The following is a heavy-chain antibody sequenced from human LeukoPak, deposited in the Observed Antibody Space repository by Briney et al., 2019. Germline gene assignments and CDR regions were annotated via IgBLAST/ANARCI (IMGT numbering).Heavy chain of an antibody. CDR1: GFTFSIHN. CDR2: INSGGDAT. Sequence: GGSLRLSCAASGFTFSIHNMDWVRQAPGKGLEWISYINSGGDATHYADSVKGRFTISRDDAKNSLYLQMTSLRAEDTAVYYCASSWGSAIDFWGQGTLVTVSS. CDR3: ASSWGSAIDF. D-gene: IGHD3-16*01. V-gene: IGHV3-48*04. J-gene: IGHJ4*02.